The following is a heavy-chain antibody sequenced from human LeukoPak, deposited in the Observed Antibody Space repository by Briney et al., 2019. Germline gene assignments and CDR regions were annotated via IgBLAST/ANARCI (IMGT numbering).Heavy chain of an antibody. J-gene: IGHJ4*02. CDR2: IYTSGNT. CDR1: GGSISSGSYY. D-gene: IGHD6-13*01. Sequence: PSQTLSLTCTVSGGSISSGSYYWNWIRQPAGKGLEWIGRIYTSGNTNYNPSLKGRVTMTVDTSKNQFSLNLSSVTAADTAVYYCARGRGSSWYYFDYWGQGTLVTVSS. CDR3: ARGRGSSWYYFDY. V-gene: IGHV4-61*02.